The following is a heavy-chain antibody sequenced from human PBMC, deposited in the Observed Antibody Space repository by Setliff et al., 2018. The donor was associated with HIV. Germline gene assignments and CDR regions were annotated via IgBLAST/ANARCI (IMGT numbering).Heavy chain of an antibody. V-gene: IGHV4-59*01. J-gene: IGHJ6*03. CDR3: ARGGPGPSSSKWDTWNSYSYMDV. Sequence: SETLSLTCTVSGGSISSNYWSWIRQPPGKGLEWIGYISYSGSTNYSPSLKSRVTISVDTSKNQFSLKVSSVIAADTAVYYCARGGPGPSSSKWDTWNSYSYMDVWGKGTTVTSP. CDR2: ISYSGST. CDR1: GGSISSNY. D-gene: IGHD6-13*01.